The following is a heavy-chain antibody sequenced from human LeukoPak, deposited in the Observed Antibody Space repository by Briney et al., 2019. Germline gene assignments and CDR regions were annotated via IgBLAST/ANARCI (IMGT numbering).Heavy chain of an antibody. CDR2: ISSRSSSI. J-gene: IGHJ4*02. CDR1: GFTFSDYS. Sequence: SGGSLRLSCAASGFTFSDYSINWVGQAPGEGREWGLFISSRSSSIYYAASVKGRFTISRDNAKKSLYLQMHSLRDEDTAVYYCARVRYDILTGFPYWGQGTLVTVSS. CDR3: ARVRYDILTGFPY. V-gene: IGHV3-48*02. D-gene: IGHD3-9*01.